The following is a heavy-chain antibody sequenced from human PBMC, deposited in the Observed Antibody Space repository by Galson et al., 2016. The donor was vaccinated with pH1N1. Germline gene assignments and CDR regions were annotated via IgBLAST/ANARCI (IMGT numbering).Heavy chain of an antibody. D-gene: IGHD4-23*01. CDR2: IDWDDDK. V-gene: IGHV2-70*01. J-gene: IGHJ4*02. CDR3: ARMVYGDNLKNFDY. Sequence: PALVKPTQTLTLICTFFGFSLSTSGMCVSWIRQPPGKALEWLALIDWDDDKYYSTSLKTRLTISKDTSKNQVVLTMTNMDPVDTATYSCARMVYGDNLKNFDYWGQGTLVTVSS. CDR1: GFSLSTSGMC.